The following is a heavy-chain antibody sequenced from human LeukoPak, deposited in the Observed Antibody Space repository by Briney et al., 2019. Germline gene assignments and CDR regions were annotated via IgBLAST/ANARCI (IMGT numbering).Heavy chain of an antibody. CDR1: GYTFTSYG. CDR2: ISAYNGNT. CDR3: ARDTSSFYYYGSGSYLEY. Sequence: ASVKVSCKASGYTFTSYGISWVRQAPGQGLEWVGWISAYNGNTNYAQKLQGRVTMTTDTSTSTAYMELRSLRSDDTAVYYCARDTSSFYYYGSGSYLEYWGQGTLVTVSS. D-gene: IGHD3-10*01. V-gene: IGHV1-18*01. J-gene: IGHJ4*02.